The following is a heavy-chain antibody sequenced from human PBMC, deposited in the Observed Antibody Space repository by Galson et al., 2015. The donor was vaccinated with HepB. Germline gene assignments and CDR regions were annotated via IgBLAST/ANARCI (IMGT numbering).Heavy chain of an antibody. Sequence: QSGAEVKEPGESLKISCKASGYIFTNYWIGWVRHMPGKGLEWMGRIYPGDSDTTYSPSFQGQVTISADKSIGTAYLQWNSLKASDTAIYYCARRGWGSSFWYFDLWGHGTLVTVS. V-gene: IGHV5-51*01. J-gene: IGHJ2*01. CDR1: GYIFTNYW. D-gene: IGHD7-27*01. CDR2: IYPGDSDT. CDR3: ARRGWGSSFWYFDL.